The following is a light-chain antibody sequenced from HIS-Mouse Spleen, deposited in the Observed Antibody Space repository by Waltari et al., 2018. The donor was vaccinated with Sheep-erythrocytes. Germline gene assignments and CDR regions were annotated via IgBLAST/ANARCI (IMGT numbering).Light chain of an antibody. CDR1: SSDVGGYNY. CDR2: DVS. Sequence: QSALTQPRSVSGSPGQSVTISCTGTSSDVGGYNYVSWYQQHPGKAPKLMIYDVSERHSGVPDRFAGSKSGHTASLTISGLQAEDEADYYCCSYAGSYNHVFATGTKVTVL. CDR3: CSYAGSYNHV. J-gene: IGLJ1*01. V-gene: IGLV2-11*01.